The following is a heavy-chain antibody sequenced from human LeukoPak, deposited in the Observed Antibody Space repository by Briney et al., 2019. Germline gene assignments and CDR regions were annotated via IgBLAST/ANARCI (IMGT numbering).Heavy chain of an antibody. J-gene: IGHJ3*02. CDR3: AKSMEPEELLGARGNAFDI. Sequence: GRSLRLSCAASGFTFSSYGMHWVRQAPGKGLEWVAVISYDGSNKYYADSVKGRFTISRDNSKNTLYLQMNSLRAEDTAVYYCAKSMEPEELLGARGNAFDIWGQGTMVSVSS. D-gene: IGHD1-26*01. V-gene: IGHV3-30*18. CDR1: GFTFSSYG. CDR2: ISYDGSNK.